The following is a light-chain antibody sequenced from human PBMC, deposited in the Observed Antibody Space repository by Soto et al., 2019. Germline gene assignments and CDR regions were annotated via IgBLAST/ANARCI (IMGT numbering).Light chain of an antibody. CDR1: SSNIGSNT. CDR3: AAWDDSLNGLV. CDR2: NNN. J-gene: IGLJ1*01. V-gene: IGLV1-44*01. Sequence: QSVLTQPPSASGTPGQRVTISCSGSSSNIGSNTVNWYQQPPGTAPKLLIYNNNQRPSGVPDRFSGSKSGTLASLAISGLQSEDEADYYCAAWDDSLNGLVFGTGTKLTVL.